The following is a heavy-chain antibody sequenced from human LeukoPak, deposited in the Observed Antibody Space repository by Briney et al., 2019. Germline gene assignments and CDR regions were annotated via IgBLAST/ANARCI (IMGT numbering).Heavy chain of an antibody. J-gene: IGHJ4*02. CDR2: IKPDGSGT. CDR3: ARACSGGSCHAGDY. V-gene: IGHV3-74*01. Sequence: PGGSLRLSCAASGFTFSTYWMHWVRQAPGKGLVWVSRIKPDGSGTNYADSVKGRFTISRDNAKNTLYLQMNSPRAEDTAVYYCARACSGGSCHAGDYWGQGTLVTVSS. CDR1: GFTFSTYW. D-gene: IGHD2-15*01.